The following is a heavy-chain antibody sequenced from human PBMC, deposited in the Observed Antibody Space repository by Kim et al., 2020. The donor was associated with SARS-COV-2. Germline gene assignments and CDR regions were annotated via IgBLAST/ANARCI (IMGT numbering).Heavy chain of an antibody. Sequence: SETLSLTCTVSGGSISSGGYHWSWIRQHPGKGLEWIGYIYYSGSTYYNPSLKSRVTISVDTSKNQFSLKLSSVTAADTAVYYCARGPYVWGSYRSEAQLDYWGQGTLVTVSS. CDR3: ARGPYVWGSYRSEAQLDY. V-gene: IGHV4-31*03. CDR2: IYYSGST. D-gene: IGHD3-16*02. CDR1: GGSISSGGYH. J-gene: IGHJ4*02.